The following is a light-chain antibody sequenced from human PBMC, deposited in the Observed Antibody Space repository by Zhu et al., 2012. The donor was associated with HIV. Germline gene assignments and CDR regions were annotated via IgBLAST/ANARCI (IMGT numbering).Light chain of an antibody. J-gene: IGKJ4*01. CDR2: AAS. Sequence: DIQLTQSPSFLSASVGDRVTITCRASQDISNYLAWYHQKPGKAPKLLIYAASILQSGVPSRFSGSGSGTEFTLTIGSLQPEDFATYYCQHLTVYPTFGGGSKVEIK. CDR1: QDISNY. V-gene: IGKV1-9*01. CDR3: QHLTVYPT.